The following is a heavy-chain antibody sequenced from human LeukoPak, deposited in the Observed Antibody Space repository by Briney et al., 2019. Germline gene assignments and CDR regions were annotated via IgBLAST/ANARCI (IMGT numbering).Heavy chain of an antibody. D-gene: IGHD3-3*01. CDR1: GYTFTSYD. V-gene: IGHV1-8*03. Sequence: ASVKVSCKASGYTFTSYDINWVRQATGQGLEWMGWMHPNSGNTGYAQKFQGRVTITRNTSISTAYMELSSLRSEDTAVYYCARGHLGTIFGVDPYGMDVWGQGTTVTVSS. CDR2: MHPNSGNT. J-gene: IGHJ6*02. CDR3: ARGHLGTIFGVDPYGMDV.